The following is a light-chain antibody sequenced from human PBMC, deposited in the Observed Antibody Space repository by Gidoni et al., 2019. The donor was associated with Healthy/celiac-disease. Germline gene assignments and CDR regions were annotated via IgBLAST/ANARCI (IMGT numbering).Light chain of an antibody. CDR3: QQYDNLPPKLT. CDR2: DAS. J-gene: IGKJ4*01. V-gene: IGKV1-33*01. Sequence: DIQMTQSPSSLSASVGDRVTITCQASQDISNYLNRYQQKPGKAPKRLIYDASNLETGVPSRFSGSGSGTDFTFTISSLQPEDIATYYCQQYDNLPPKLTFGGGTKVEIK. CDR1: QDISNY.